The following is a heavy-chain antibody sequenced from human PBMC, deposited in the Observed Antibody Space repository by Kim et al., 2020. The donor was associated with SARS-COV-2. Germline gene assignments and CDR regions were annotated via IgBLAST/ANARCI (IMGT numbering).Heavy chain of an antibody. CDR1: GFTFSSYA. CDR3: ARDWAASYFDY. D-gene: IGHD6-13*01. Sequence: GGSLRLSCAASGFTFSSYAMHWVRQAPGKGLEWVAVISYDGSNKYYADSVKGRFTISRDNSKNTLYLQMNSLRAEDTAVYYCARDWAASYFDYWGQGTLVTVSS. CDR2: ISYDGSNK. J-gene: IGHJ4*02. V-gene: IGHV3-30-3*01.